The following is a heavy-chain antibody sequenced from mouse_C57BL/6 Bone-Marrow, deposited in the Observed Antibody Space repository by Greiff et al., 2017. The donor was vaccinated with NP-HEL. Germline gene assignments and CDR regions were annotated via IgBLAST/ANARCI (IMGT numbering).Heavy chain of an antibody. D-gene: IGHD2-5*01. CDR2: IDPENGDT. Sequence: VQLQQSGAELVRPGASVKLSCTASGFNIKDDYMHWVKQRPEQGLAWIGWIDPENGDTEYASKFQGKATITADTSSNTAYLQLSSLTSEDTAVYYCTTSTIVTHYYAMDYWGQGTSVTVSS. CDR3: TTSTIVTHYYAMDY. CDR1: GFNIKDDY. J-gene: IGHJ4*01. V-gene: IGHV14-4*01.